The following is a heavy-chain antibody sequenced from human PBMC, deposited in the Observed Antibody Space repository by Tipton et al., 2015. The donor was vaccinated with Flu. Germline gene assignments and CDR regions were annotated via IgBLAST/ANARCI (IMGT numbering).Heavy chain of an antibody. CDR2: IYHSGST. CDR3: ASSMITFGGVIVTPFDP. V-gene: IGHV4-38-2*01. J-gene: IGHJ5*02. D-gene: IGHD3-16*02. CDR1: GYSISSGYY. Sequence: TLSLTCAVSGYSISSGYYWGWIRQPPGKGLEWIGSIYHSGSTYYNPSLKSRVTISVDTSKNQFSLKLSSVTAADTAVYYCASSMITFGGVIVTPFDPWGQGTLVAVSS.